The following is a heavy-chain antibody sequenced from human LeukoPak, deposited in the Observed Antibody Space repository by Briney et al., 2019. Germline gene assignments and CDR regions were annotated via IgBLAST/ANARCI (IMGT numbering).Heavy chain of an antibody. J-gene: IGHJ3*02. CDR3: ARDRAAAGTRAFDI. V-gene: IGHV3-30-3*01. CDR1: GFTFSSYA. D-gene: IGHD6-13*01. CDR2: ISYDGSNK. Sequence: PGRSLRLSCAASGFTFSSYAMHWVRQAPGKGLEWVAVISYDGSNKYYADSVKGRFTISRDDSKNTLYLQMNSLRAEDTAVYYCARDRAAAGTRAFDIWGQGTMVTVSS.